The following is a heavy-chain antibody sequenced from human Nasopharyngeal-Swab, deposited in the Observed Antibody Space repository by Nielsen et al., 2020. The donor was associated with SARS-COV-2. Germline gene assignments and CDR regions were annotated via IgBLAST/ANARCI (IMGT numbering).Heavy chain of an antibody. CDR1: GFTFSSYS. V-gene: IGHV3-21*01. CDR2: ISSSSSYI. D-gene: IGHD3-3*01. J-gene: IGHJ4*02. Sequence: GESLKISCAASGFTFSSYSMNWVRQAPGKGLEWVSSISSSSSYIYYADSVKGRFTISRDNGKNSLYLQMNSLRAEDTAVYYCARVDADYDFWSGSKSGLFDYWGQGTLVTVSS. CDR3: ARVDADYDFWSGSKSGLFDY.